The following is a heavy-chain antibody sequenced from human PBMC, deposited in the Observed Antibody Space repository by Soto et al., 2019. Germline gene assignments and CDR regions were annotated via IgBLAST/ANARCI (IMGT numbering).Heavy chain of an antibody. CDR2: MYNTGST. J-gene: IGHJ6*02. CDR3: ARDLWGYCGTDCYPLDV. V-gene: IGHV4-59*01. CDR1: GGSISSYY. D-gene: IGHD2-21*02. Sequence: QVQLQESDPGLVKPSETLSLTCTVSGGSISSYYWSWIRQPPGKGLEWIGYMYNTGSTVYNPSLKSRVTISVDTSKNQFSLKLNAVTAADTAVYYCARDLWGYCGTDCYPLDVWGQGTTVTVSS.